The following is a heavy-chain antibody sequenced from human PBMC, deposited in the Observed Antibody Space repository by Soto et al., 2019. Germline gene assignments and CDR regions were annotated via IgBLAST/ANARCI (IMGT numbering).Heavy chain of an antibody. CDR2: IYYSGST. D-gene: IGHD4-4*01. Sequence: LSLTCTVSGGSINSYYWNWIRQHPGKGLEWIAYIYYSGSTNYNPSVKSRVTMSVDTSKNQFSLRLSSVTAADTAVYYCARASSNYIRRYNWLDPWGEGTLATVAS. CDR3: ARASSNYIRRYNWLDP. J-gene: IGHJ5*02. V-gene: IGHV4-59*01. CDR1: GGSINSYY.